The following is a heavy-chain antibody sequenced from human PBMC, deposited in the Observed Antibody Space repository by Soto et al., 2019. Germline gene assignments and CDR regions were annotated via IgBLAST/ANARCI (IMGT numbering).Heavy chain of an antibody. V-gene: IGHV3-33*01. J-gene: IGHJ4*02. CDR1: GFTISTHG. CDR2: IWYDGSNK. D-gene: IGHD1-7*01. Sequence: QVQLVESGGGVVQPGTSLRLSCAASGFTISTHGMHWVRQAPGKGLEWVANIWYDGSNKFYADSVKGRFTISKDNSKNTLYVEMNSLRAEDTAVYYCAAATTWNFDFHYWGQGTQVTVSS. CDR3: AAATTWNFDFHY.